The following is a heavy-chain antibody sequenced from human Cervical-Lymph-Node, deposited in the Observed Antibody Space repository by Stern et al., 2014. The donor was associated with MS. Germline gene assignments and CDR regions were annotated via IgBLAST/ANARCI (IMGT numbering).Heavy chain of an antibody. CDR1: GFSLRTNGVA. CDR3: VYAPHGDFLEDAFDI. Sequence: QVTLKESGPTLVKPTETLRLTCTFSGFSLRTNGVAVGWIRQTPGKALALLALIYWDGDKRYNPSLKRRLTITTDTSQSQVVLKMTSLDPVDTATYYCVYAPHGDFLEDAFDIWGQGTMVTISS. V-gene: IGHV2-5*02. D-gene: IGHD4-17*01. CDR2: IYWDGDK. J-gene: IGHJ3*02.